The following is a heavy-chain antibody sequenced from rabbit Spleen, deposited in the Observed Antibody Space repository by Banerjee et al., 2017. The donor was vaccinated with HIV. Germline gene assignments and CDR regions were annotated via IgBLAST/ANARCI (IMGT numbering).Heavy chain of an antibody. CDR3: ARDLTDVIGWNFGW. Sequence: QSLEESGGGLVKPEGSLTLTCKASGFDLSSYYYMCWVRQAPGKGLEWIGCIYAGSSGSTYYASWAKGRFTISKTSSTTVALQKTSLTVADTATYFCARDLTDVIGWNFGWWGPGTLVTVS. D-gene: IGHD1-1*01. CDR1: GFDLSSYYY. J-gene: IGHJ4*01. V-gene: IGHV1S40*01. CDR2: IYAGSSGST.